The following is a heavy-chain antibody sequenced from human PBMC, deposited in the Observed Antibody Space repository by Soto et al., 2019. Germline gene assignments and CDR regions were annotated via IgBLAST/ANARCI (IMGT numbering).Heavy chain of an antibody. CDR3: ARESEDLTSNFDY. CDR1: GFTFSRYS. J-gene: IGHJ4*02. V-gene: IGHV3-21*01. Sequence: GGSLRLSCAASGFTFSRYSMNWFRQAPGKGLEWVSSISSTTNYIYHADSMKGRFTVSRDNAKNSVYLDMNSLSAEDTAVYYCARESEDLTSNFDYWGQGTLVTVSS. CDR2: ISSTTNYI.